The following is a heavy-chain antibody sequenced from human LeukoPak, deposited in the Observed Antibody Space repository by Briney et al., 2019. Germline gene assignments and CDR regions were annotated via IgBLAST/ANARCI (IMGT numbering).Heavy chain of an antibody. V-gene: IGHV1-46*01. J-gene: IGHJ4*02. CDR2: INPSGGST. Sequence: ASVKVSCKASGYTFTSYDINWVRQAPGQGLEWMGIINPSGGSTSYAQKFQGRVTMTRDTSTSTVYMELSSLRSEDTAVYYCARGRSGPFDYWGQGTLVTVSS. CDR3: ARGRSGPFDY. D-gene: IGHD3-10*01. CDR1: GYTFTSYD.